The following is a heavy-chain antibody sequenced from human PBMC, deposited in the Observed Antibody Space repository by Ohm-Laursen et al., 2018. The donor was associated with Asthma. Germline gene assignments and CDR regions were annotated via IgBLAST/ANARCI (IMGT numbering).Heavy chain of an antibody. CDR2: ISYDGSNT. V-gene: IGHV3-30*03. CDR1: GFTFSSFG. D-gene: IGHD3-3*01. CDR3: ARDKKITIFGVVIHDAFDI. J-gene: IGHJ3*02. Sequence: SLRLSCAASGFTFSSFGMHWVRQAPGKGLEWVAVISYDGSNTYYADSVKGRFTISRDNSKNTLYLQMNSLRAEDTAVYYCARDKKITIFGVVIHDAFDIWGQGTMVTVSS.